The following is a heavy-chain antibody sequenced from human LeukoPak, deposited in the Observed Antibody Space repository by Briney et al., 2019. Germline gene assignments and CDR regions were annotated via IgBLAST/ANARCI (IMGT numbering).Heavy chain of an antibody. CDR2: IYSGGST. D-gene: IGHD5-18*01. Sequence: GGSLRLSCAASGFTVSSNYMSWVRQAPGKGLEWVSVIYSGGSTYYADSVKGRFTISRDNSKNTLYLQMNSLRAEDTAVYYCARIRGYSYGSDYWGQGTLVTVSS. CDR3: ARIRGYSYGSDY. J-gene: IGHJ4*02. CDR1: GFTVSSNY. V-gene: IGHV3-53*01.